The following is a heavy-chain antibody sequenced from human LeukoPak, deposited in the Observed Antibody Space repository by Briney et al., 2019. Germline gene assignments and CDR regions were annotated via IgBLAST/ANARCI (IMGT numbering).Heavy chain of an antibody. Sequence: GGSLRLSCAASGFTVSSNYMSWVRQAPGKGLEWVPVIYSGGSTYYADSVKGRFTISRDNSKNTLYLQMNSLRAEDTAVYYCARTNEYQLLWRRGRWFDPWGQGTLVTVSS. D-gene: IGHD2-2*01. J-gene: IGHJ5*02. V-gene: IGHV3-66*01. CDR3: ARTNEYQLLWRRGRWFDP. CDR1: GFTVSSNY. CDR2: IYSGGST.